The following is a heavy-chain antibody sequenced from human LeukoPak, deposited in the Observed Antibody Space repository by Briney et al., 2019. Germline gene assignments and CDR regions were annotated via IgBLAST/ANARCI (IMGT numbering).Heavy chain of an antibody. CDR3: ARAEGAASHI. V-gene: IGHV4-59*12. D-gene: IGHD3-16*01. CDR1: GGSISSYY. CDR2: IYYSGST. J-gene: IGHJ3*02. Sequence: SETLSLTCTVSGGSISSYYWSWIRQPPGKGLKWIGYIYYSGSTNYNPSLKSRVTISVDTSKNQFSLKLSSVTAADTGVYFCARAEGAASHIWGQGTMVSVSS.